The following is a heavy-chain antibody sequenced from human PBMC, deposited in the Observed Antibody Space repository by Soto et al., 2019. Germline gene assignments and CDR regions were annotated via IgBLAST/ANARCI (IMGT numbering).Heavy chain of an antibody. Sequence: ASVKVSCKASGYTCTVYAIHWVLQAPLQRLEWMGWINGGNGDTKYSQKFQGRVTITRDTSASTAYMELTSLGSEDTALYHCARGYCSSTSCQYYFDYWGQGTPVTVSS. CDR2: INGGNGDT. CDR1: GYTCTVYA. V-gene: IGHV1-3*01. CDR3: ARGYCSSTSCQYYFDY. J-gene: IGHJ4*02. D-gene: IGHD2-2*01.